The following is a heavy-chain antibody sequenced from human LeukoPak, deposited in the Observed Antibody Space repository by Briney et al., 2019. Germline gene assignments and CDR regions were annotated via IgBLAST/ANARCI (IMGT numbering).Heavy chain of an antibody. V-gene: IGHV3-23*01. Sequence: QPGESLRLSCAASGFTFNSYAMSWVRQAPGKELEWVSTISGGGGRTWYADSVKGRFTISRDNSKNTVDVQLNSLRAEDTAVYYCARVSLAYYYDREDDAFDIWGQGTMVTVSS. CDR2: ISGGGGRT. CDR1: GFTFNSYA. J-gene: IGHJ3*02. CDR3: ARVSLAYYYDREDDAFDI. D-gene: IGHD3-22*01.